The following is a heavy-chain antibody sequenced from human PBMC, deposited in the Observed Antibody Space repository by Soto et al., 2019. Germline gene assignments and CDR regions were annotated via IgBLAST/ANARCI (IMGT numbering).Heavy chain of an antibody. J-gene: IGHJ6*02. CDR3: ARGNAAVITTYSYYYYGMGV. D-gene: IGHD3-22*01. CDR1: GGTFSSYA. CDR2: IIPIFGTA. Sequence: QVQLVQSGAEVKKPGSSVKVSCKASGGTFSSYAISWVRQAPGQGLEWMGGIIPIFGTANYAQKFQGRVTITADESTSTAYMELSSLRSEDTAVYYCARGNAAVITTYSYYYYGMGVWGQGTTVTVSS. V-gene: IGHV1-69*01.